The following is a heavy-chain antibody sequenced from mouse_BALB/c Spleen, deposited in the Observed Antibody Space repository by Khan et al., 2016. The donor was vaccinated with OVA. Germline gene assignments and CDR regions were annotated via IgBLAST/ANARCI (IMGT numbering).Heavy chain of an antibody. CDR2: IIYTGYT. J-gene: IGHJ3*01. CDR3: ARSTYRYAFVY. CDR1: GDSITTGY. V-gene: IGHV3-8*02. D-gene: IGHD2-14*01. Sequence: EVQLQESGPSLVKPSQTLSLTGSVTGDSITTGYWNWIRKFPGNKLEYMGYIIYTGYTYYNPSLKSRISITRHTSTNQYYLQLNSMTDEDTATYYCARSTYRYAFVYLGQGTLVTVSA.